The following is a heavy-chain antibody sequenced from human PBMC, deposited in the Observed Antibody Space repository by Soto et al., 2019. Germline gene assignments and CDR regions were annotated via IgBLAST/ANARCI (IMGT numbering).Heavy chain of an antibody. CDR2: IYYSGST. D-gene: IGHD3-10*01. V-gene: IGHV4-39*01. CDR1: GGSISSSSYY. Sequence: SETLSLTCTVSGGSISSSSYYWGWIRQPPGKGLEWIGSIYYSGSTYYNPSLKSRVTISVDTSKNQFSLKLSSVTAADTAVYYCARQNGRELLWFGELPRGGMDYWGQGTLVTVSS. J-gene: IGHJ4*02. CDR3: ARQNGRELLWFGELPRGGMDY.